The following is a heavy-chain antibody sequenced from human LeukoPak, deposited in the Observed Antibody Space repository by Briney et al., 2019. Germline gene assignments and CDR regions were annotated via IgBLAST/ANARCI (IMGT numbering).Heavy chain of an antibody. Sequence: GRSLRLSCAASGFTFSSYAMHWVRQAPGKGLEWGAVISYDGSNKYYADSVKGRFTISRDNSKNTLYLQMNSLRAEDTAVYYCASGLFGVVVAATFDMYWGQGTLVTVSS. D-gene: IGHD2-15*01. CDR1: GFTFSSYA. V-gene: IGHV3-30-3*01. CDR2: ISYDGSNK. CDR3: ASGLFGVVVAATFDMY. J-gene: IGHJ4*02.